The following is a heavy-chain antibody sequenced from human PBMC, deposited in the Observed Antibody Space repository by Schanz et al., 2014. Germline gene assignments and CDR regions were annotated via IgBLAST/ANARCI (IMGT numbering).Heavy chain of an antibody. CDR1: GFTFSVYW. V-gene: IGHV3-74*01. CDR2: ISGDGTTT. Sequence: EVKLVESGGGLVQPGGSLRLSCAASGFTFSVYWMHWVRQPPGKGLVSVSRISGDGTTTSYADSVKGRFTISRDNAKNTLYLQMYSLRAEDTAVYYCARDGYNAYDLKRGDYWGQGTQVAVSS. CDR3: ARDGYNAYDLKRGDY. D-gene: IGHD5-12*01. J-gene: IGHJ4*02.